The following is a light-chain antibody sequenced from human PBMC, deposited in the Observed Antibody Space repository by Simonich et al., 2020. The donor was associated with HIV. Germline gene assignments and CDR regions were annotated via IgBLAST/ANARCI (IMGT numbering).Light chain of an antibody. Sequence: DIVMTQSPDSLAVSLGERATINCKSSQSVLYNSNNKNYLAWYQQKSGQPPKLLIYWASTRESGVPDRFSCSGSETDFTLTISSLQAEDVAVYYCQQYYITPHTFGQGTKVEIK. CDR2: WAS. CDR1: QSVLYNSNNKNY. J-gene: IGKJ1*01. CDR3: QQYYITPHT. V-gene: IGKV4-1*01.